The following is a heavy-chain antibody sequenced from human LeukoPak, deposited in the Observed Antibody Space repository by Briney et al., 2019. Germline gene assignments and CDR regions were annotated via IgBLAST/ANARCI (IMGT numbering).Heavy chain of an antibody. Sequence: SETLSLTCTASGGSISSGSYYWSWIRQPAGKGLEWIGRIYTSGSTNYNPSLKSRVTISVDTSKNQISLKLSSVTAADTAVYYCARDEDAFDIWGQGTMVTVSS. V-gene: IGHV4-61*02. J-gene: IGHJ3*02. CDR3: ARDEDAFDI. CDR2: IYTSGST. CDR1: GGSISSGSYY.